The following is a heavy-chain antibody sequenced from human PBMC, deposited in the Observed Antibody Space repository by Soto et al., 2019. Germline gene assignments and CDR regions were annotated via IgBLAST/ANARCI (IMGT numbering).Heavy chain of an antibody. V-gene: IGHV1-69*13. CDR3: ARGLLWFGELLSTHCYYYGMDV. Sequence: GASVKVSCKASGGTLSSSSITWVRQAPGQGLEWMGGIIPIIGRANYAQKFQGRVTITADESTSTGYMEMSSLRSEDTAVYYCARGLLWFGELLSTHCYYYGMDVWGQGTTVTVSS. J-gene: IGHJ6*02. CDR1: GGTLSSSS. CDR2: IIPIIGRA. D-gene: IGHD3-10*01.